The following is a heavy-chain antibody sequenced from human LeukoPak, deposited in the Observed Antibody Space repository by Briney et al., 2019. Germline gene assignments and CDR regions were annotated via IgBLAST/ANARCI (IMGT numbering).Heavy chain of an antibody. Sequence: ETLSLTCTVSGGSISSYYWSWIRQPPGKGLVWVSRINSDGSSTSYADSVKGRFTISRDNAKNTLYLQMNSLRAEDTAVYYCARESIGFDYWGQGTLVTVSS. J-gene: IGHJ4*02. CDR2: INSDGSST. V-gene: IGHV3-74*01. CDR1: GGSISSYY. CDR3: ARESIGFDY. D-gene: IGHD6-6*01.